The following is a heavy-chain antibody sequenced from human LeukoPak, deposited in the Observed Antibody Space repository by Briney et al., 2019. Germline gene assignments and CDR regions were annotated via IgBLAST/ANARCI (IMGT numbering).Heavy chain of an antibody. CDR2: ISTSSNYI. D-gene: IGHD3-22*01. V-gene: IGHV3-21*01. CDR3: ARGAYDSSGTFDY. CDR1: GFTFSSYT. Sequence: PGGSLRLSCAASGFTFSSYTMNWVRQAPGKGLEWVSSISTSSNYIYYADSVKGRFTISRDNAKNSLSLQMNSLRAEDTALYYCARGAYDSSGTFDYWGQGTLVTVSS. J-gene: IGHJ4*02.